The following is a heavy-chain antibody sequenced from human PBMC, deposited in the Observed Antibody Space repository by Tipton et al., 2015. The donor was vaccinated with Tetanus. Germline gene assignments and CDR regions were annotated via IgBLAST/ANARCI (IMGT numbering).Heavy chain of an antibody. CDR3: ARSAVTTGYFDL. CDR2: ISSNGGST. CDR1: GFTFSSYA. Sequence: GSLRLSCAASGFTFSSYAMHWVRQAPGKGLEYVSAISSNGGSTYYADSVKGRFTISRDNSKNTLYLQMGSLRAEDMAVYYCARSAVTTGYFDLWGRGTLVTVSS. V-gene: IGHV3-64*02. D-gene: IGHD4-17*01. J-gene: IGHJ2*01.